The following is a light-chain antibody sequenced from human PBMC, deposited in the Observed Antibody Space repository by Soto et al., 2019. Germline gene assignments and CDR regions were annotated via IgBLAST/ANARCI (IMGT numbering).Light chain of an antibody. CDR1: SSNIGAGYD. V-gene: IGLV1-40*01. Sequence: QSVLTQPPSVSGVPGQRVTISCTGSSSNIGAGYDVHWYQQLPGTAPKLLIYGNSNRPSGVPDRFSGSKSGTSASLAITGLQAEDEADYYCQSYDSSLSVAVVFGGGTKVTVL. J-gene: IGLJ2*01. CDR3: QSYDSSLSVAVV. CDR2: GNS.